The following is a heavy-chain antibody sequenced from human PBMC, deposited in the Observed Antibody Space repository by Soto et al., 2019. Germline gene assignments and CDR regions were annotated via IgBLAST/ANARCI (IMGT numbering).Heavy chain of an antibody. CDR3: VRVDTAMVTDPYYYGMDV. CDR2: INPSGGST. Sequence: EASVKVSCKASGYTFTSYYMHWVRQAPGQGLEWMGIINPSGGSTSYAQKFQGRVTMTRDTSTSTVYMELSSLRSEDTAVYYCVRVDTAMVTDPYYYGMDVLGQGTTVTVSS. J-gene: IGHJ6*02. CDR1: GYTFTSYY. V-gene: IGHV1-46*01. D-gene: IGHD5-18*01.